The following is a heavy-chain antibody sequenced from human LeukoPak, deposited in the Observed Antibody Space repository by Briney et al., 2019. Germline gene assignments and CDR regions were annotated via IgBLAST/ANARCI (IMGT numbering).Heavy chain of an antibody. CDR3: ARDLAAAAGY. CDR2: ISWNSGSI. V-gene: IGHV3-9*01. Sequence: GRSLRLSCVASGFTFDDYAMHWVRQAPGKGLEWVSGISWNSGSIAYADSVKGRFTISRDNAKNSLYLQMNSLRAEDTAVYYCARDLAAAAGYWGQGTLVTVSS. J-gene: IGHJ4*02. D-gene: IGHD6-13*01. CDR1: GFTFDDYA.